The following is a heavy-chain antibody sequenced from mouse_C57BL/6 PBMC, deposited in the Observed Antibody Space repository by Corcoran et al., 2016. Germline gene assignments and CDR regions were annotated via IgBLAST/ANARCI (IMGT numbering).Heavy chain of an antibody. CDR2: INTYSGVP. V-gene: IGHV9-3*01. D-gene: IGHD2-3*01. J-gene: IGHJ2*01. CDR3: ARPIYDGYIDY. Sequence: QIQLVQSGPELKKPGETVKISCKASGYTFTTYGMSWVKQAPGKGLKWMGWINTYSGVPTYADDFKGRFAFSLETSASTAYLQINNLKNEDTATYFCARPIYDGYIDYWGQGTTLTVSS. CDR1: GYTFTTYG.